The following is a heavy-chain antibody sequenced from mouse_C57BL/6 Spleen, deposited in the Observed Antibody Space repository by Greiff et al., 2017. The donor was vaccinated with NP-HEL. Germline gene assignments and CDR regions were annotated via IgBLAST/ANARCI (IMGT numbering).Heavy chain of an antibody. CDR3: ARSRGGYWYFDV. Sequence: QVQLKESGAELARPGASVKMSCKASGYTFTSYTMHWVKQRPEQGLEWIGYINPSSGYTKYNQKFKDKATLTADKSSSTAYMQLSSLTSEDSAVYYCARSRGGYWYFDVWGTGTTVTVSS. CDR1: GYTFTSYT. V-gene: IGHV1-4*01. J-gene: IGHJ1*03. D-gene: IGHD1-1*02. CDR2: INPSSGYT.